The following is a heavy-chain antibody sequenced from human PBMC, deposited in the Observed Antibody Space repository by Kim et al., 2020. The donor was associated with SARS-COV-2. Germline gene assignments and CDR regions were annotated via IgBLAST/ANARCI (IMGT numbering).Heavy chain of an antibody. CDR2: IYYSGST. Sequence: SETLSLTCTVSGGSISSSSYYWGWIRQPPGKGLEWIGSIYYSGSTYYNPSLKSRVTISVDTSKNQFSLKLSSVTAADTAVYYCAKYCSGGSCYSSFQHWGQGTLVTVSS. J-gene: IGHJ1*01. D-gene: IGHD2-15*01. CDR1: GGSISSSSYY. CDR3: AKYCSGGSCYSSFQH. V-gene: IGHV4-39*07.